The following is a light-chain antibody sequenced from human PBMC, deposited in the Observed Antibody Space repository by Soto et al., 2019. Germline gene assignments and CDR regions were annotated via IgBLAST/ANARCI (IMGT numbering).Light chain of an antibody. V-gene: IGLV2-11*01. Sequence: QSVLTQPRSVSGSPGQSVTISCTGTSSDVGGYNFVSWYQQHPGKVPKLIIYDVNQRPSGVPDRFSASKSGNTASLTIAGLQAEDEADYYCCSYAGGSTLFGGGTKVTVL. J-gene: IGLJ2*01. CDR3: CSYAGGSTL. CDR1: SSDVGGYNF. CDR2: DVN.